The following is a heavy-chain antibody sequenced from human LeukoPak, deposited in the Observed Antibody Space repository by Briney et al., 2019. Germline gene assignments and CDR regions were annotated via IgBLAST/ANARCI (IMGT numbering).Heavy chain of an antibody. J-gene: IGHJ6*04. CDR1: GGTFSSHA. CDR2: IIPIFGTA. Sequence: GSSVKVSCKASGGTFSSHAISWVRQAPGQGLEWMGGIIPIFGTANYAQKFQGRVTITADESTSTAYMELSSLRSEDTAVYYCARSPLGYCSGGSCFYYYGMDVWGKGTTVTVSS. D-gene: IGHD2-15*01. CDR3: ARSPLGYCSGGSCFYYYGMDV. V-gene: IGHV1-69*01.